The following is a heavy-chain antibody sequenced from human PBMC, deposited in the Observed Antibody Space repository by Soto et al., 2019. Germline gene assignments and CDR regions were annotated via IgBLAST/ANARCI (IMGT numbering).Heavy chain of an antibody. J-gene: IGHJ4*02. D-gene: IGHD3-10*01. V-gene: IGHV4-59*02. CDR1: GASVSSYY. Sequence: QMPLQESGPGLVKPSETLSLSCAVSGASVSSYYWNWIRQPPGKGLEWIGYIWDSGSSNYNPSLKSRVTISLDTSQNQFSLKLTSVTAADTAVYYCARYASGTFPFFDHWGRGTLVTVSS. CDR3: ARYASGTFPFFDH. CDR2: IWDSGSS.